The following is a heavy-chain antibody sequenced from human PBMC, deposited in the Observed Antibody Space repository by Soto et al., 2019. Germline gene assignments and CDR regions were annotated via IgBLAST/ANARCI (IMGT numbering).Heavy chain of an antibody. CDR3: AKDPGLVGATSFDY. CDR2: ISGSGGST. D-gene: IGHD1-26*01. Sequence: PGGSLRLSCAASGFTFSSYAMSWVRQAPGKGLEWVSVISGSGGSTYYADSVKGRFTISRDNSKNTLYLQMNSLRAEDTAVYYCAKDPGLVGATSFDYWGQGTLVTVSS. CDR1: GFTFSSYA. V-gene: IGHV3-23*01. J-gene: IGHJ4*02.